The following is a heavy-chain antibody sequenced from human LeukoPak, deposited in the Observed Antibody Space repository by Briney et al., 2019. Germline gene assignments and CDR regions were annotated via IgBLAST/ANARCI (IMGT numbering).Heavy chain of an antibody. J-gene: IGHJ6*02. CDR2: IDYSGST. CDR1: TGSINSYY. Sequence: SETLSLTCTVSTGSINSYYWSWIRQPPGKGLEWTGYIDYSGSTNYNPSLKSRVTISVDTSKNQFSLQLGSVTAADTAVYYCARVEPANWSFPYYYYGMDDWGQGTTVTVSS. V-gene: IGHV4-59*01. CDR3: ARVEPANWSFPYYYYGMDD. D-gene: IGHD2-2*01.